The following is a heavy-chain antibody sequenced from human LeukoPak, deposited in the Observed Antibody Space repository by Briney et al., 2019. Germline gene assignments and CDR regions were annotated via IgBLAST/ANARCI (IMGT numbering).Heavy chain of an antibody. CDR1: GYTLTELS. Sequence: ASVKVSCKVSGYTLTELSMYWVRQAPGKGLEWMGGFDPEDGETIYAQKFQGRVTMTEDTSTDTAYMELSSLRSEDTAVYYCATPVGIAGPWYFDLWGRGTLVTVSS. V-gene: IGHV1-24*01. D-gene: IGHD1-26*01. CDR3: ATPVGIAGPWYFDL. J-gene: IGHJ2*01. CDR2: FDPEDGET.